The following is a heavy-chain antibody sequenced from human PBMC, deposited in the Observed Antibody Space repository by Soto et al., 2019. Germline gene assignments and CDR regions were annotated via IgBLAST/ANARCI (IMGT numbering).Heavy chain of an antibody. CDR1: GGSISSYY. Sequence: SETLSLTCTVSGGSISSYYWSWIRQPPGKGLEWIGYIYYSGSTNYNPSLKSRVTISVDTSKNQFSLKLSSVTAADTAVYYCARDLRGQQLVRTYNWFDPWGQGTLVTVSS. D-gene: IGHD6-13*01. V-gene: IGHV4-59*01. CDR3: ARDLRGQQLVRTYNWFDP. CDR2: IYYSGST. J-gene: IGHJ5*02.